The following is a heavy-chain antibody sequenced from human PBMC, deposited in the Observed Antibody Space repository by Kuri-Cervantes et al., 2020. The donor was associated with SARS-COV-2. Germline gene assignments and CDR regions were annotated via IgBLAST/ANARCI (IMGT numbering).Heavy chain of an antibody. D-gene: IGHD3-16*02. Sequence: GESLKISCAASGLTFSTFAMGWVRQAPGKGLEWVSFIDNAASNTYYADFVKGRFTISRDSSTNMVSLQMNSLRGDDTAVYYCAKDLYENGGYTWASWGQGTRVTVSS. V-gene: IGHV3-23*03. J-gene: IGHJ5*02. CDR2: IDNAASNT. CDR3: AKDLYENGGYTWAS. CDR1: GLTFSTFA.